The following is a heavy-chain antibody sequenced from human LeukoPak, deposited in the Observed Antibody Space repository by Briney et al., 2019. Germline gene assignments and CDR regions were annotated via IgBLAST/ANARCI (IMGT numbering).Heavy chain of an antibody. CDR2: LDRESGET. V-gene: IGHV1-24*01. J-gene: IGHJ5*02. Sequence: ASVKVSCKVSGSALSDLAMQWVRQVPGKGLEWMGGLDRESGETLYSEKFQGRVTMAQDTSTGTAYMDLTSLTSEDTAVYYCATGHSTGYHYWFDPWGQGTLVTVSS. CDR3: ATGHSTGYHYWFDP. CDR1: GSALSDLA. D-gene: IGHD2-2*03.